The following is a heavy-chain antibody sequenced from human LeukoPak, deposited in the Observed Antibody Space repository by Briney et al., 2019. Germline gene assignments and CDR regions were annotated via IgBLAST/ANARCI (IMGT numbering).Heavy chain of an antibody. Sequence: GGSLRLSCAASQFTFSNYAMSWVRQAPGKGLEWVSAISGSGNTTYFGDSVTGRFTISRDNAKNTLYLQMNSLRVEDTAIYYCFREGGDWGQGTLVTVSS. CDR1: QFTFSNYA. CDR2: ISGSGNTT. D-gene: IGHD3-10*01. CDR3: FREGGD. J-gene: IGHJ4*02. V-gene: IGHV3-23*01.